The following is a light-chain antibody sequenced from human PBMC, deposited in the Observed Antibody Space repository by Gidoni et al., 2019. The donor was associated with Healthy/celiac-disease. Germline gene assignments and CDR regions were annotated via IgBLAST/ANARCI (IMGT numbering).Light chain of an antibody. V-gene: IGKV3-11*01. CDR1: QSISGS. J-gene: IGKJ3*01. CDR3: QQRTNWPPFT. CDR2: DTS. Sequence: EIVLTQSPATLSLSPGERATLSCRASQSISGSLAWYQQKPGQAPRLLIYDTSNRATGIPPRFRGSGFGTDFTLTISSLEPEDFAVYYCQQRTNWPPFTFGPGTKVDVK.